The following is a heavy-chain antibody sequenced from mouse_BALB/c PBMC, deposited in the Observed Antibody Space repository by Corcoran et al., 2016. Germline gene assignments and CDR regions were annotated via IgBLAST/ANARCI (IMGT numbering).Heavy chain of an antibody. D-gene: IGHD3-1*01. J-gene: IGHJ2*01. CDR2: ISCYNGAT. Sequence: LVKNGASVKISCKASGYSFTGYYMHWVKQSHGKSLEWIGYISCYNGATSYNQKFKGKATFTVDTSSSTAYMQFNSLTSEDSAVYYCARSARATYYFDYWGQGTTLTVSS. V-gene: IGHV1S34*01. CDR3: ARSARATYYFDY. CDR1: GYSFTGYY.